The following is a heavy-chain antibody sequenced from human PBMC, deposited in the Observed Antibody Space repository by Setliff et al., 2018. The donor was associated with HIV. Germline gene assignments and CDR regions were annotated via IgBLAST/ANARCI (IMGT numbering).Heavy chain of an antibody. CDR1: NGSFRGYY. CDR3: ARGLDYGSGSFSSQRRSHSFPR. CDR2: IDPSGAT. J-gene: IGHJ4*02. D-gene: IGHD3-10*01. V-gene: IGHV4-34*01. Sequence: SETMSRTCAVYNGSFRGYYWSWIRKSQGKGLEWLGEIDPSGATNYNPSLNSRVTMSVDTSKNQFSLKLNSRTSADTAVYYCARGLDYGSGSFSSQRRSHSFPRWGQGTLVTVSS.